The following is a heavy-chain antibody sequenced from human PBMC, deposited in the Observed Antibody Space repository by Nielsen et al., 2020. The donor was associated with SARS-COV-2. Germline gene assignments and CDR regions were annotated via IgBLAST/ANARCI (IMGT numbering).Heavy chain of an antibody. CDR3: ARAGAAAGIAFDI. CDR1: GYSFTSYW. Sequence: GESLKISCQGSGYSFTSYWISWVRQMPGKGLEWMGRIDPSDSYTNYSPSFQGHVTISADKSISTAYLQWSSLKASDTAMYYCARAGAAAGIAFDIWGQGTMVTVSS. D-gene: IGHD6-13*01. J-gene: IGHJ3*02. CDR2: IDPSDSYT. V-gene: IGHV5-10-1*01.